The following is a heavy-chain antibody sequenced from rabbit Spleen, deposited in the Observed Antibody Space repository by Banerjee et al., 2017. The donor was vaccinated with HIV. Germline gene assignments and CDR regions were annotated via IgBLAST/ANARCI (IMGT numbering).Heavy chain of an antibody. Sequence: QSLEESGGGLVQPEGSLTLTCKASGVSFNDKDVMCWVRQAPGKGLVWIGCMNTDTTKTVYASWAKGRFTISKTSSTTVTLQMTSLTAADTATYFCATMADSGGYLQLWGPGTLVTVS. CDR2: MNTDTTKT. V-gene: IGHV1S40*01. CDR1: GVSFNDKDV. D-gene: IGHD1-1*01. J-gene: IGHJ4*01. CDR3: ATMADSGGYLQL.